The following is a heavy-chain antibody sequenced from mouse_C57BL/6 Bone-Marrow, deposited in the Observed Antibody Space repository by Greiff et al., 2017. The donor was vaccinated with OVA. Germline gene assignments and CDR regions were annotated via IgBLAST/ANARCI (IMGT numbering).Heavy chain of an antibody. CDR3: ARRGVYSNYFAWYAY. Sequence: QVQLQQSGAELARPGASVKLSCKASGYTFTSYGISWVKQRTGQGLEWIGEIYPRSGNTYYNEKFKGKATLTADKSSSTAYMELRSLTSEDSAVYFCARRGVYSNYFAWYAYWGQGTLVTVSA. J-gene: IGHJ3*01. D-gene: IGHD2-5*01. V-gene: IGHV1-81*01. CDR2: IYPRSGNT. CDR1: GYTFTSYG.